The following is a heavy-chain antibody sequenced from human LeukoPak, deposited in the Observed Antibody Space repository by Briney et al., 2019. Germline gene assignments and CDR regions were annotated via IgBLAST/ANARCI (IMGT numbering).Heavy chain of an antibody. CDR2: INWNGGST. J-gene: IGHJ6*03. Sequence: GGSLRLSCAASGFTFDDYGMSWVRQAPGKGLEWVSGINWNGGSTGYADSVKGRFTISRDNAKNSLYLQMNSLRAEDTAVYYCARGDIVVVPAAMVSSQNYYYYYMDVWGKGTTVTVSS. CDR3: ARGDIVVVPAAMVSSQNYYYYYMDV. V-gene: IGHV3-20*04. CDR1: GFTFDDYG. D-gene: IGHD2-2*01.